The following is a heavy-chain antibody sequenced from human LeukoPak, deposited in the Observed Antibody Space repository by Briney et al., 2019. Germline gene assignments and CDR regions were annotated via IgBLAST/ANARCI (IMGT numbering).Heavy chain of an antibody. CDR2: IYYSGST. Sequence: SSETLSLTCTVSGGSISSYYWSWIRQPPGKGLEWIGYIYYSGSTNYNPSLKSRVTISVDTSKNQFSLRLSSVTAADTAVYYCARDNWNYGSSMDVWGQGTTVTVSS. CDR1: GGSISSYY. J-gene: IGHJ6*02. V-gene: IGHV4-59*01. D-gene: IGHD1-7*01. CDR3: ARDNWNYGSSMDV.